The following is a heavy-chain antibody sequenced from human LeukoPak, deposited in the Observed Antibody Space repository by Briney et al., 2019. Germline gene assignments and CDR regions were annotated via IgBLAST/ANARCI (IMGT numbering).Heavy chain of an antibody. D-gene: IGHD2-15*01. CDR3: ARSLGYCSAGSCFPFDY. J-gene: IGHJ4*02. Sequence: KPSETLSLTCTVSGGSVSSGSYYWSWIRQPPGKGLEWIGYIYYSGSTNYNPSLKSRVTISVDTSKNQFSLKLSSVTAADTAVYYCARSLGYCSAGSCFPFDYWGQGTLVTVSS. CDR1: GGSVSSGSYY. V-gene: IGHV4-61*01. CDR2: IYYSGST.